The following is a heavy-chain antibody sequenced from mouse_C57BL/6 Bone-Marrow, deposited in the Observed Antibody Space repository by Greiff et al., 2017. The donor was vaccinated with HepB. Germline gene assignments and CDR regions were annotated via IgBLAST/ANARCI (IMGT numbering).Heavy chain of an antibody. CDR1: GYTFTDYY. J-gene: IGHJ2*01. Sequence: EVKVVESGPVLVKPGASVKMSCKASGYTFTDYYMNWVKQSHGKSLEWIGVINPYNGGTSYNQKFKGKATLTVDKSSSTAYMELNSLTSEDSAVYYCARTGSSYFDYWGQGTTLTVSS. CDR3: ARTGSSYFDY. V-gene: IGHV1-19*01. D-gene: IGHD1-1*01. CDR2: INPYNGGT.